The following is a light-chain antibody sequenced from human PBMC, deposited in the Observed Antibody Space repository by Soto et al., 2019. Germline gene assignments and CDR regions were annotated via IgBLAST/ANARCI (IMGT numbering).Light chain of an antibody. J-gene: IGLJ2*01. CDR2: EVT. CDR3: SSYAGSNTVV. V-gene: IGLV2-8*01. CDR1: SSDVGSYNY. Sequence: QSALTQPPSASGSPGQSVNISCTGTSSDVGSYNYVSWYQQHPGKAPKLMIYEVTNRPSGVPDRFSGSKSGNTASLTVSGLQAEDEADYYCSSYAGSNTVVFGGGTKLTVL.